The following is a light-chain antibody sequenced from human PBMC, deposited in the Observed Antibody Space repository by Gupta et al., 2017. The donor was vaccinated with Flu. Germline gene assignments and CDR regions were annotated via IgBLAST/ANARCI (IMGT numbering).Light chain of an antibody. J-gene: IGKJ4*01. Sequence: DIVLTQSPGTVSVAPGESATLSCRASQTISSNYLAWYQHKPGQAPRLLIYGVSGRATGIPDRFSGSGSGTDFTLTISRVEPEDFAVYYCQHYSSSPLTFGGGTKVDIK. CDR3: QHYSSSPLT. CDR2: GVS. CDR1: QTISSNY. V-gene: IGKV3-20*01.